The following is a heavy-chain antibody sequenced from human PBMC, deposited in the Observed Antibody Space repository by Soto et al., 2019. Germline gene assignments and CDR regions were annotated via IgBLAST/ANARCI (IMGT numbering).Heavy chain of an antibody. CDR3: AKISGGNHDY. D-gene: IGHD1-26*01. J-gene: IGHJ4*02. Sequence: PGGSLRLSCAASGFTFSSYGMHWVRQAPGKGLEWVAVISYDGSNKYYADSVKGRFTISRDNSKNTLYLQMNSLRAEDTAVYYCAKISGGNHDYWGQGTLVTVSS. V-gene: IGHV3-30*18. CDR2: ISYDGSNK. CDR1: GFTFSSYG.